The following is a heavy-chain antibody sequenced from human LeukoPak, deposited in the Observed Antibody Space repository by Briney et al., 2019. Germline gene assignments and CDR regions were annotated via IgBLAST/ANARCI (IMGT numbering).Heavy chain of an antibody. CDR1: GGSFSGYY. J-gene: IGHJ4*02. CDR2: INHSGST. V-gene: IGHV4-34*01. Sequence: SETLSLTCAVYGGSFSGYYWSWIRQPPGKGLGWIGEINHSGSTNYNPSLKSRVTISVDTSKNQFSLKLSSVTAADTAVYYSARVLRYYDILTGWRTYYFDYWGQGTLVTVSS. CDR3: ARVLRYYDILTGWRTYYFDY. D-gene: IGHD3-9*01.